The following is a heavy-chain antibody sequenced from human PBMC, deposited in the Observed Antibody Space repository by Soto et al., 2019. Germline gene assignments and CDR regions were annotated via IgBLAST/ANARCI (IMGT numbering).Heavy chain of an antibody. CDR1: GFSLSTSGVG. CDR3: AHRPSYCSGGSCYSGFDY. J-gene: IGHJ4*02. Sequence: QITLKESGPTLVKPTQTLTLTCTFSGFSLSTSGVGVGWIRQPPGKALEWLALIYWDDDKRYSTSLKSRLTIPKDTSKNQVVLTMTNMDPVDTATYYCAHRPSYCSGGSCYSGFDYWGQGTLVTVSS. V-gene: IGHV2-5*02. CDR2: IYWDDDK. D-gene: IGHD2-15*01.